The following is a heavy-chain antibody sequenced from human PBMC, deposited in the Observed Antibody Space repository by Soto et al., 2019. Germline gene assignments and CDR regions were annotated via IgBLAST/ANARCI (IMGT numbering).Heavy chain of an antibody. Sequence: SQPMSHTSTVSGGSVSSGSYYRSWIRQPPGKGLEWIGYIYYSGSTNYNPSLKSRVTISVDTSKNQFSLKLSSVTAADTAVYYCARGAGVATIDFDYWGQGTLVTVSS. V-gene: IGHV4-61*01. CDR3: ARGAGVATIDFDY. CDR2: IYYSGST. J-gene: IGHJ4*02. CDR1: GGSVSSGSYY. D-gene: IGHD5-12*01.